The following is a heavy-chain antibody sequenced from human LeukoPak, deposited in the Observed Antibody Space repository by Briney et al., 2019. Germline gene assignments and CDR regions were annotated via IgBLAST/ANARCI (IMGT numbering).Heavy chain of an antibody. CDR3: ARALYDFWSGYLYYFDY. J-gene: IGHJ4*02. Sequence: GGSLRLSCAASGFTFSSYSMNWVRQAPGKGLEWVSSISSSSSYIYYADSVKGRFTISRDNAKNSLYLQMNSLRAEDTAVYYCARALYDFWSGYLYYFDYWGQGTLVTVSS. CDR1: GFTFSSYS. V-gene: IGHV3-21*01. CDR2: ISSSSSYI. D-gene: IGHD3-3*01.